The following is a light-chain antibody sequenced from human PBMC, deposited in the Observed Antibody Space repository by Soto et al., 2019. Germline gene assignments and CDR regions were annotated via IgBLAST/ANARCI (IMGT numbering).Light chain of an antibody. J-gene: IGKJ2*01. Sequence: EIVLTQSPGTLSLSPRERATLSCRDSQSVSSSYLAWYQQKPGQAPRLLIYGASSRATGIPDRFSGSGSGTDFTLTISILEPEDFAVYYCQQYGSSPPYTFGQGTKLEIK. CDR1: QSVSSSY. CDR2: GAS. V-gene: IGKV3-20*01. CDR3: QQYGSSPPYT.